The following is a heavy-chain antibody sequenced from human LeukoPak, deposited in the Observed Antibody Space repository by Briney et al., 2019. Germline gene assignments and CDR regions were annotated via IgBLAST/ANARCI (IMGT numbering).Heavy chain of an antibody. Sequence: GGSLRLPCAASGFTFSSYAMHWVRQAPGKGLEWVAVISYDGSNKYYADSVKGRFTISRDNSKNTLYLQMNSLRAEDTAVYYCARMGDSSGYYLGFDYWGQGTLVTVSS. CDR3: ARMGDSSGYYLGFDY. CDR2: ISYDGSNK. CDR1: GFTFSSYA. V-gene: IGHV3-30*01. J-gene: IGHJ4*02. D-gene: IGHD3-22*01.